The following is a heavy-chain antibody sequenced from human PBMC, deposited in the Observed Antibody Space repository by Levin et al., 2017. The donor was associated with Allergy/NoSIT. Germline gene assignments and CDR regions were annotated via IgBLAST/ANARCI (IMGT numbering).Heavy chain of an antibody. CDR2: ISAYNGNT. D-gene: IGHD3-3*01. Sequence: ASVKVSCKASGYTFTSYGISWVRQAPGQGLEWMGWISAYNGNTNYAQKLQGRVTMTTDTSTSTAYMELRSLRSDDTAVYYCARCGYDFWSGYYTYYFDYWGQGTLVTVSS. V-gene: IGHV1-18*01. CDR1: GYTFTSYG. CDR3: ARCGYDFWSGYYTYYFDY. J-gene: IGHJ4*02.